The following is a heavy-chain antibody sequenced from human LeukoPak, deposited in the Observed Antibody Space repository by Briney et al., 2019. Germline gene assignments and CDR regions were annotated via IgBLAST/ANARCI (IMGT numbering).Heavy chain of an antibody. V-gene: IGHV4-34*01. CDR3: ARADYYGSGSYYPYYYYYMDV. J-gene: IGHJ6*03. CDR1: SGSFSGYY. D-gene: IGHD3-10*01. Sequence: PSETLSLTCAVYSGSFSGYYWSWIRQPPGKGLEWIGEINHSGSTNYNPSLKSRVTISVDTSKNQFSLKLSSVTAADTAVYYCARADYYGSGSYYPYYYYYMDVWGKGTTVTVSS. CDR2: INHSGST.